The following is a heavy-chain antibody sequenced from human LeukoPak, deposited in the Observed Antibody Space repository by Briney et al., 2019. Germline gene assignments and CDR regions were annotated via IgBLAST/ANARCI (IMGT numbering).Heavy chain of an antibody. CDR2: IKQDGSEK. V-gene: IGHV3-7*01. D-gene: IGHD5/OR15-5a*01. CDR3: ARDRSTNYLPLGLWFDP. Sequence: GGSLRLSCAASGFTFSTYWMSWVRQAPGKGLEWVANIKQDGSEKYYVDSVKGRFTISRDNAKNSLYLQMNSLRVEDTAVYYCARDRSTNYLPLGLWFDPWGQGTLVTVSS. J-gene: IGHJ5*02. CDR1: GFTFSTYW.